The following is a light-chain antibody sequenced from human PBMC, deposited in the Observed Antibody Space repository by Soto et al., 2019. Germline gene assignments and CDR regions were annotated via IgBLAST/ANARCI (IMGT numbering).Light chain of an antibody. CDR1: ETVDTSS. Sequence: EIVLTQSPGTLSLSPGETATLSCRASETVDTSSLGWYQQKPGRTPSLLIYSASRRATGIPDRFDASGSATDFTLTISRLEPEDFAVYFCQLYGTFGPGTKVDLK. CDR2: SAS. CDR3: QLYGT. J-gene: IGKJ3*01. V-gene: IGKV3-20*01.